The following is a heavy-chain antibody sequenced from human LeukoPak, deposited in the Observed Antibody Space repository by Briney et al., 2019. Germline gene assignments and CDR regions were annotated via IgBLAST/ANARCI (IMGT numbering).Heavy chain of an antibody. CDR2: ISSSSSYI. D-gene: IGHD5-18*01. V-gene: IGHV3-21*01. J-gene: IGHJ4*02. CDR3: ATSPVYSYGHPYYFDY. Sequence: ETLSLTCTVSGGSISSYYWSWVRQAPGKGLEWVSRISSSSSYIYYADSVKGRFTISRDNAKNSLYLQMNSLRAEDTAVYYCATSPVYSYGHPYYFDYWGQGTLVTVSS. CDR1: GGSISSYY.